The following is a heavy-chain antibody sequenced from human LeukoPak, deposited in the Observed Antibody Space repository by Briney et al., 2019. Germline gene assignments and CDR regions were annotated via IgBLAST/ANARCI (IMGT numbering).Heavy chain of an antibody. J-gene: IGHJ4*02. CDR2: INPSGGST. CDR3: ARDLSMSSGWPFDY. CDR1: GGTFSNYA. D-gene: IGHD6-19*01. Sequence: ASVKVSCKASGGTFSNYAISWVRQAPGQGLEWMGIINPSGGSTSYAQKFQGRVTMTRDTSTSTVYMELSSLRSEDTAVYYCARDLSMSSGWPFDYWGQGTLVTVSS. V-gene: IGHV1-46*01.